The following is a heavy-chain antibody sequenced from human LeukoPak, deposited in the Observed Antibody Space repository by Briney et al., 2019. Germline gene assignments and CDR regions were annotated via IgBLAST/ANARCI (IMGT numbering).Heavy chain of an antibody. D-gene: IGHD2-21*02. J-gene: IGHJ6*03. CDR3: ARDGVVTALRSGYYYYMDV. Sequence: GGSLRLSCAASGFTFDDYGMSWVRQAPGKGLVWVSRINSDGSSTNYADSVKGRFTISRDNAKNSLYLQMNSLRAEDTAVYYCARDGVVTALRSGYYYYMDVWGKGTTVTVSS. V-gene: IGHV3-74*01. CDR1: GFTFDDYG. CDR2: INSDGSST.